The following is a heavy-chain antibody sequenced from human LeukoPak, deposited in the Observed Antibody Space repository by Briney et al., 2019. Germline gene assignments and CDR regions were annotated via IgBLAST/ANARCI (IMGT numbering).Heavy chain of an antibody. CDR1: GFTYSIYA. CDR3: AKCPYDSSTSWSQGFDY. V-gene: IGHV3-23*01. J-gene: IGHJ4*02. Sequence: GGSLRLSCAASGFTYSIYAMTWVRQAPGKGLEWVSAINVGGSRTYYADSVKGRFTISRDNSKNTLFLQMNNLRTEDTARYYCAKCPYDSSTSWSQGFDYWGQGTLVTVSS. D-gene: IGHD3-22*01. CDR2: INVGGSRT.